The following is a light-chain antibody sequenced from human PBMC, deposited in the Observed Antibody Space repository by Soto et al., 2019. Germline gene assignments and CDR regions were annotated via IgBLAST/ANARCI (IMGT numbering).Light chain of an antibody. CDR2: GNS. CDR1: SSNIGAGYD. J-gene: IGLJ3*02. CDR3: QSYDSSLSGPV. V-gene: IGLV1-40*01. Sequence: QSVLTQPPSVSGVPGQRVTISCTGSSSNIGAGYDVHWYQQLPGTAPKLLIYGNSNRPSGVPDRFSGSKSGTSASLAITGLQAEDEADYYCQSYDSSLSGPVFGGGTQLTVL.